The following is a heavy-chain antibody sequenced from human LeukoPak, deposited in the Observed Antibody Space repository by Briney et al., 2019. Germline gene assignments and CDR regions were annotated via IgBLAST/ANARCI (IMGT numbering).Heavy chain of an antibody. J-gene: IGHJ6*02. CDR2: IYYSGST. D-gene: IGHD6-13*01. V-gene: IGHV4-59*12. Sequence: SETLSLTCTVSGGSISSYYWSWIRQPPGKGLEWIGYIYYSGSTNYNPSLKSRVTISVDTSKNQFSLKLSSVTAADTAVYYCAREKYSSSPYYYYYGMDVWGQGTTVTVSS. CDR3: AREKYSSSPYYYYYGMDV. CDR1: GGSISSYY.